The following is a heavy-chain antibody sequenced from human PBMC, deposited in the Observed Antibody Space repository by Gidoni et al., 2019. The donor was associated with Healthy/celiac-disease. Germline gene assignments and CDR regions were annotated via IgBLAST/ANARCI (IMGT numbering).Heavy chain of an antibody. CDR2: ISYDRSNK. D-gene: IGHD3-10*01. J-gene: IGHJ4*02. Sequence: QVQLVESGGGVVQPGRSLRLSCAASGVTLRSYAMHWVRQAPGKGLEWVAVISYDRSNKYYADSVKGRFTISRDNSKNTLYLQMNSLRAEDTAVYYCARDLHYYGSGSYDYWGQGTLVTVSS. CDR1: GVTLRSYA. V-gene: IGHV3-30*01. CDR3: ARDLHYYGSGSYDY.